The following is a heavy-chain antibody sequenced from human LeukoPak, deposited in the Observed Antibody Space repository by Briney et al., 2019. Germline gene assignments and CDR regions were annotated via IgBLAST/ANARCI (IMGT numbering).Heavy chain of an antibody. V-gene: IGHV3-7*05. CDR1: GFTFSNYW. CDR3: ARIGYSSSCFDY. Sequence: GGSLRLSCAASGFTFSNYWISWVRQAPGKGLEGVGSIKEDGSDKHYVDSVKGRFTISRDNAKNSLYLQMNRLRTEDTAVYYCARIGYSSSCFDYWGQGTLVTVSS. D-gene: IGHD6-13*01. J-gene: IGHJ4*02. CDR2: IKEDGSDK.